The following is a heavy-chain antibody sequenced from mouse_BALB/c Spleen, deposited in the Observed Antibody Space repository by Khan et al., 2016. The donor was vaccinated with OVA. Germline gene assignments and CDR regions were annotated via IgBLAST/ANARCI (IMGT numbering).Heavy chain of an antibody. D-gene: IGHD1-1*01. V-gene: IGHV1S41*01. CDR1: GYTFTSFW. J-gene: IGHJ4*01. CDR3: ARANYYGRSLYAMDS. Sequence: DLVKPGASVRLSCKASGYTFTSFWVHWIKQRPRQGLEWIGHISPGSGSAYYNELFKGRATLTVDTSSTTAYIHLSSLSSEDSAVYYCARANYYGRSLYAMDSWGQGTSVTVSS. CDR2: ISPGSGSA.